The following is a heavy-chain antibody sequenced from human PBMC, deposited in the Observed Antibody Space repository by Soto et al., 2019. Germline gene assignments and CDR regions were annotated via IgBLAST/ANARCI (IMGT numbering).Heavy chain of an antibody. CDR3: ARTLYGDNVDY. D-gene: IGHD4-17*01. Sequence: ASVKVSCKASGYTFTSYAMHWVRQAPGQGLEWMGWINAGNGNTKYSQKFQGRVTITRNTSTSTAYMELSSLRSEDTAVYYCARTLYGDNVDYWGQGTLVTVSS. CDR1: GYTFTSYA. V-gene: IGHV1-3*01. J-gene: IGHJ4*02. CDR2: INAGNGNT.